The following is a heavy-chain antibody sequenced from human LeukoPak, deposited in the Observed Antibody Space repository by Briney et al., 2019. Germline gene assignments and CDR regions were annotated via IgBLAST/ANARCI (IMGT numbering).Heavy chain of an antibody. V-gene: IGHV3-64D*06. CDR2: ISSSGSNI. D-gene: IGHD1-14*01. CDR3: VRDLRGVEPPPPHQKY. Sequence: GGSLRLSCSASGFTFTSFAMHWVRQAPRKGLEYVSAISSSGSNIFCADSVKGRFTISRDNSKSTLYLQMSGLRTDDTAVYYCVRDLRGVEPPPPHQKYWGQGTLVTVSS. CDR1: GFTFTSFA. J-gene: IGHJ4*02.